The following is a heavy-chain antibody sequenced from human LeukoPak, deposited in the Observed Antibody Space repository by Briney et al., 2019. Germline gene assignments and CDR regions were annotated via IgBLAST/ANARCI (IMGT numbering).Heavy chain of an antibody. CDR2: ISYDGSNK. V-gene: IGHV3-30*04. D-gene: IGHD3-10*01. CDR3: ATDYGSGSYYYYGMDV. Sequence: GGSLRLSCAASGFTFSSYAMHWVRQAPGKGLEWVAVISYDGSNKYYADSVKGRFTISRDNSKNTLYLQMNSLRAEDTAVYYCATDYGSGSYYYYGMDVWGKGTTVTVSS. J-gene: IGHJ6*04. CDR1: GFTFSSYA.